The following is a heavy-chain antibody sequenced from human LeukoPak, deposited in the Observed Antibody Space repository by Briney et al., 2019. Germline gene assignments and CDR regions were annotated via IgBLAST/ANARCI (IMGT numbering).Heavy chain of an antibody. D-gene: IGHD3-10*01. V-gene: IGHV3-74*01. CDR3: ARGLGECVDTAFDI. CDR1: GFTFSSDS. Sequence: GGSLRLSCAASGFTFSSDSMNWVRQAPGKGLVWVSRINSDGSSTGYADSVKGRFTISRDNAKTSLYLQMSSLRADDTAVYYCARGLGECVDTAFDIWGQGTMVTVSS. J-gene: IGHJ3*02. CDR2: INSDGSST.